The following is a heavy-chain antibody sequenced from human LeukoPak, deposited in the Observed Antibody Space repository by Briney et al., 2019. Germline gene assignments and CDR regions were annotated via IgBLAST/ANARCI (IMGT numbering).Heavy chain of an antibody. V-gene: IGHV3-23*01. CDR2: ISGSGIST. J-gene: IGHJ4*02. CDR1: GFTFSSYT. CDR3: AKGYYDSSSYYLDY. D-gene: IGHD3-22*01. Sequence: GGSLRLSCAASGFTFSSYTMSWVRQAPGMGLEWVSAISGSGISTYYADSGKGRFTISKDNSKNTLFLQMNSLRAEDTAIYYCAKGYYDSSSYYLDYWGQRTLVTVSS.